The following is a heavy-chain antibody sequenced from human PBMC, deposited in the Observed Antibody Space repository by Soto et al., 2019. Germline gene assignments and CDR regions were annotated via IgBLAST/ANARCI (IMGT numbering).Heavy chain of an antibody. CDR3: ASAPYGDYWYFDL. V-gene: IGHV4-59*01. D-gene: IGHD4-17*01. CDR2: IYYSGST. J-gene: IGHJ2*01. Sequence: QVQLQESGPGLVKPSETLSLTCTVSGGSISSYYWRWIRQPPGKGLEWIGYIYYSGSTNYNPSLKTRVTMSVAASKNQCSLKLGSVTAADTAVYYCASAPYGDYWYFDLWGRGTLVTVSS. CDR1: GGSISSYY.